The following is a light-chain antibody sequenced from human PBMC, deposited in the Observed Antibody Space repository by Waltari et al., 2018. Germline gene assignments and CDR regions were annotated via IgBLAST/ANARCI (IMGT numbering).Light chain of an antibody. CDR3: QQLHSYPHT. Sequence: DIQLTQSPSFLSAVVGDRVTITCRASKDISIFLACYQQTPGKGPKLLIFAASDLQSGVTLRFSGTGSGTEFTLTISSLRPEDFATYYCQQLHSYPHTFGQGTTLAIK. J-gene: IGKJ2*01. CDR2: AAS. CDR1: KDISIF. V-gene: IGKV1-9*01.